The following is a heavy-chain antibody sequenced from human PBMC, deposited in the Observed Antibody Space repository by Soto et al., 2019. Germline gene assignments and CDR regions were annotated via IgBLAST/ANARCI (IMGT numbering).Heavy chain of an antibody. D-gene: IGHD3-9*01. Sequence: EVQLVESGGGLVQPGGSLRLSCAAAGFTFSDYNMNWVRQAPGKGLEWVSYISSRNRTIYYGDSVKGRFTISRDNAKNSLYLQMSSLRAEDTAIYYCARDKFFWLAPSPGYFDLWGRGTLVTVSS. CDR3: ARDKFFWLAPSPGYFDL. CDR2: ISSRNRTI. J-gene: IGHJ2*01. V-gene: IGHV3-48*01. CDR1: GFTFSDYN.